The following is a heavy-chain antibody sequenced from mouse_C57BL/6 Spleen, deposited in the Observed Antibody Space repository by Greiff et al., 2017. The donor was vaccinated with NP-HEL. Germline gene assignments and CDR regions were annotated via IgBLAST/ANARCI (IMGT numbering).Heavy chain of an antibody. Sequence: VQLQQSGAELVRPGTSVKVSCKASGYAFTTYLIEWVTPRPGQGLEWIGVINPGSGGTNYYETFTGKATLTADKSSSTAYMQLSSLTSEDSAVYFCARSPLYYGNYSYYFDYWGQGTTLTVSS. CDR1: GYAFTTYL. CDR2: INPGSGGT. CDR3: ARSPLYYGNYSYYFDY. J-gene: IGHJ2*01. V-gene: IGHV1-54*01. D-gene: IGHD2-1*01.